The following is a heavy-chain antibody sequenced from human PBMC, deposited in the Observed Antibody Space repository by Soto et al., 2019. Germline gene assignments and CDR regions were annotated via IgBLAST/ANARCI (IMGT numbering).Heavy chain of an antibody. CDR1: GYIFVKYG. V-gene: IGHV1-18*01. D-gene: IGHD3-16*02. CDR3: AMVDNFVTPTPQDV. CDR2: ISPYTGDT. J-gene: IGHJ6*02. Sequence: QVQLVQSGDAMKKPGAPVRVSCKASGYIFVKYGIAWVRQAPGQGLEWMGWISPYTGDTHSASKVQGRLTMTTDTSTSTAYMDLGSLTSDDTAVYYCAMVDNFVTPTPQDVWGQGTTVTVSS.